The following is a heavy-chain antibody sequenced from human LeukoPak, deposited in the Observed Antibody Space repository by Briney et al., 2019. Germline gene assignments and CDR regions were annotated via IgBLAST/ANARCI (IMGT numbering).Heavy chain of an antibody. CDR1: GFTFSSYS. D-gene: IGHD3-3*01. CDR2: IISNGGST. V-gene: IGHV3-64*02. Sequence: GGSLRLSCAASGFTFSSYSFNWVRQAPGKGLEYVSAIISNGGSTHYADSVKGRFTISRDNSKNTLYLQMDSLRAEDMAVYYCARITMGATIANFYYYHMDVWGKGATVTVSS. CDR3: ARITMGATIANFYYYHMDV. J-gene: IGHJ6*03.